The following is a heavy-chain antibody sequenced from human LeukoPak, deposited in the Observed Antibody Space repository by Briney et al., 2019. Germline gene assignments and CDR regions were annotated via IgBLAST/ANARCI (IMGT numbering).Heavy chain of an antibody. CDR3: TTGPLYYYYGMDV. CDR2: IRSKANSYAT. J-gene: IGHJ6*02. Sequence: GSLTLSCAASGFTFSGSAMHWVRQASGKGLEWVGRIRSKANSYATAYAASVKGRFTISRDDSKNTAYLQMNSLKTEDTAVYYCTTGPLYYYYGMDVWGQGTTVTVSS. CDR1: GFTFSGSA. V-gene: IGHV3-73*01.